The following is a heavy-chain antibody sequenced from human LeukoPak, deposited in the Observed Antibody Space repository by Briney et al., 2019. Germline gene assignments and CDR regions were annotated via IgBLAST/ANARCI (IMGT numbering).Heavy chain of an antibody. CDR3: ARAREVRGVIIGY. CDR2: IYSGGST. CDR1: GFTVSSNY. D-gene: IGHD3-10*01. J-gene: IGHJ4*02. Sequence: GGSLRLSCAASGFTVSSNYMSWVRQAPGKGLEWVSVIYSGGSTYYADSVKGRFTISRDNAKNSLYLQMNSLRAEDTAVYYCARAREVRGVIIGYWGQGTLVTVSS. V-gene: IGHV3-53*01.